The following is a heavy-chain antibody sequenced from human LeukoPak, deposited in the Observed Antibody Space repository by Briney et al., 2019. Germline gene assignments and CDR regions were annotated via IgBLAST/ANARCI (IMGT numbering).Heavy chain of an antibody. V-gene: IGHV3-30*02. Sequence: PGGSLRLSCAASGFTFSSYGMHWVRQAPGKGLEWVAFIRYDGSNKYYADSVKGRFTISRDNSKNTLYLQMNSLRAEDTAVYYCAKRMVTMVRGENGYYYYYYMDVWGKGTTVTISS. D-gene: IGHD3-10*01. CDR2: IRYDGSNK. J-gene: IGHJ6*03. CDR1: GFTFSSYG. CDR3: AKRMVTMVRGENGYYYYYYMDV.